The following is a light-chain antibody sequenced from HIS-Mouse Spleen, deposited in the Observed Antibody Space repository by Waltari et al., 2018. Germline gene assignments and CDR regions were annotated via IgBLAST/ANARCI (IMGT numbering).Light chain of an antibody. V-gene: IGLV2-23*01. CDR2: EGS. J-gene: IGLJ3*02. CDR1: SSDVGGSNL. CDR3: CSYAGSSTL. Sequence: QSALTQPASVSGSPGQSITIPCTGTSSDVGGSNLVSWYQQHPGKAPKLMIYEGSKRPSGVSNRFSGSKSGNTASLTISGLQAEDEADYYCCSYAGSSTLFGGGTKLTVL.